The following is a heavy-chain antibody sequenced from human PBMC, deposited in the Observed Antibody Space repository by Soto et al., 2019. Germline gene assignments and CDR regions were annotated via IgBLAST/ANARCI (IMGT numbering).Heavy chain of an antibody. CDR1: GYSFPSYW. J-gene: IGHJ4*02. V-gene: IGHV5-10-1*01. Sequence: PGESLKISCKGSGYSFPSYWISWVRQMPGKGLEWMGKIDPTDSYTNYNPSFQGHVTISADKSISTAYLQWSSLKASDTAMYYFAIHVSSYGEDHWGQGTLVTVFS. CDR3: AIHVSSYGEDH. CDR2: IDPTDSYT. D-gene: IGHD1-26*01.